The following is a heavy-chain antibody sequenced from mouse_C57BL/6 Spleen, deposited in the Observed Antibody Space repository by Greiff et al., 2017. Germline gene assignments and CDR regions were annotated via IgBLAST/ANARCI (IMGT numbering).Heavy chain of an antibody. Sequence: EVKVEESGPGLVKPSQSLSLTCSVTGYSITSGYYWNWIRQFPGNKLEWMGYISYDGSNNYNPSLKNRISITRDTSKNQFFLKLNSVTTEDTATYYCARSTTVVATDYWGQCTTLTVSS. CDR1: GYSITSGYY. J-gene: IGHJ2*01. D-gene: IGHD1-1*01. V-gene: IGHV3-6*01. CDR3: ARSTTVVATDY. CDR2: ISYDGSN.